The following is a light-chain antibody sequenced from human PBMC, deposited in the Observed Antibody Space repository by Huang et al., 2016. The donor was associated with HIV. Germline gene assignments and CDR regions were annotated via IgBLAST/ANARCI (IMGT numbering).Light chain of an antibody. CDR3: QQYNNWRS. Sequence: EIVMTQSPATLSVSPGERATLSCRASQRVSSNLAWYQQKPGQAPRLLNYGASTRANGIPARFSGSGSGTEFTLTISSLQSEDFAVYYCQQYNNWRSFGQGTKVEIK. V-gene: IGKV3-15*01. CDR1: QRVSSN. J-gene: IGKJ1*01. CDR2: GAS.